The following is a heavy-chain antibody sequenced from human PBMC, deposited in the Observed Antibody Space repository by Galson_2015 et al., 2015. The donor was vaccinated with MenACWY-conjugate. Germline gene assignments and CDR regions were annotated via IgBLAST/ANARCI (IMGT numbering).Heavy chain of an antibody. CDR3: AIDKCSGASNCGRVSSLMAV. J-gene: IGHJ6*01. Sequence: SLRLSCAGSGFTFNEFWMSWVRQAPGRGLEWVANINQLGSVKYSVDSVKGRFSISRDNAKNSLSLQMNSLRAEDTAIYYCAIDKCSGASNCGRVSSLMAVSWNGSTITASS. D-gene: IGHD3-10*02. CDR1: GFTFNEFW. V-gene: IGHV3-7*02. CDR2: INQLGSVK.